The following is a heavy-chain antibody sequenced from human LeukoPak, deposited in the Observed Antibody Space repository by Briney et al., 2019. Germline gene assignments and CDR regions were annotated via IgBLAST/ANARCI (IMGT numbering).Heavy chain of an antibody. D-gene: IGHD5-24*01. CDR1: GGTFSSYA. J-gene: IGHJ4*02. CDR2: IIPILGIA. V-gene: IGHV1-69*04. CDR3: ASEGLVEVATIYKPFDY. Sequence: SVKVSCKASGGTFSSYAISWVRQAPGQGLEWMGRIIPILGIANYAQKFQGRVTITADKSTSTAYMELSSLRSEDTAVYYCASEGLVEVATIYKPFDYWGQGTLVTVSS.